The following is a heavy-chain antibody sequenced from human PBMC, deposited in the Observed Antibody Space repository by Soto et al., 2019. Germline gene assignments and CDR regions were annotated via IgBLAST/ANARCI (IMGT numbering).Heavy chain of an antibody. CDR2: IYSSGHT. Sequence: PSETLSLTCTVSIDSIRSYYWSWIRQPAGKGLEWIGRIYSSGHTNYNPSLQSRATMPVDTSKKKFFLNLSSVTAADTAVYYCVWDGEDGNNGKGYDPWGE. J-gene: IGHJ5*02. CDR1: IDSIRSYY. CDR3: VWDGEDGNNGKGYDP. D-gene: IGHD3-10*01. V-gene: IGHV4-4*07.